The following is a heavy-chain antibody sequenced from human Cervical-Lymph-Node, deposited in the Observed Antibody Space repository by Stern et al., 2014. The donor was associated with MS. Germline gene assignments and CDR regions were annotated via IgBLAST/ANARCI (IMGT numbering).Heavy chain of an antibody. CDR1: GHTLTELS. J-gene: IGHJ6*02. CDR3: ATGLYYYYGMDV. V-gene: IGHV1-24*01. Sequence: VQLVESGAEVKKPGASVKLSCKVTGHTLTELSIHWVRQAPGKGLEWMGGCDPEDGETIYAQKVQGRVSMTEDTSTDTAYMELSSLRSDDTAVYYCATGLYYYYGMDVWGQGTTVTVSS. CDR2: CDPEDGET.